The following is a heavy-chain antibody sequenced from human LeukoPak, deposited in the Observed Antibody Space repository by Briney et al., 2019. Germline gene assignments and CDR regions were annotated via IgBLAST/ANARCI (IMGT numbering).Heavy chain of an antibody. CDR1: GFTFSRTS. CDR2: ISFDGGTK. Sequence: GGSLRLSCAASGFTFSRTSMHWVRQSPGKGLEWVAVISFDGGTKYYADSVKGRLTVSRGNSKKALYLQMNSLRTEDTAVYFCARGLTAIRGIEYSYYGMDVWGQGTTVTVSS. J-gene: IGHJ6*02. D-gene: IGHD3-10*01. V-gene: IGHV3-30-3*01. CDR3: ARGLTAIRGIEYSYYGMDV.